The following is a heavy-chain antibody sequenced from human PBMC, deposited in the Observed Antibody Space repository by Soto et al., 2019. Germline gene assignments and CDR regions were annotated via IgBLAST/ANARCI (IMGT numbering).Heavy chain of an antibody. CDR2: ISYDGNNK. V-gene: IGHV3-30*18. CDR1: GFTFSSYG. J-gene: IGHJ4*02. Sequence: QVQLVESGGGVVQPGRSLRLSCAASGFTFSSYGLHWVRQAPGKGLEWVAVISYDGNNKHYADSWKGRFTISRDNSKNTLYLQRNSLRAEDTAVYYCAKSVYNWNDGFFDYWGQGPLVTVSS. D-gene: IGHD1-1*01. CDR3: AKSVYNWNDGFFDY.